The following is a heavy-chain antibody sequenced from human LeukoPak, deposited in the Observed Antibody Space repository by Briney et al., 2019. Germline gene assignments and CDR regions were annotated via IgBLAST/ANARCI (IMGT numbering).Heavy chain of an antibody. J-gene: IGHJ2*01. V-gene: IGHV4-34*01. CDR2: INHSGST. Sequence: SETLSLTCTVYGGSFSGYYWSWIRQPPGKGLEWIGEINHSGSTNYNPSLKSRVTISVDTSKNQFSLKLSSVTAADTAVYYCARGPPRITMIVVAKRIDWYFDLWGRGTLVTVSS. CDR3: ARGPPRITMIVVAKRIDWYFDL. CDR1: GGSFSGYY. D-gene: IGHD3-22*01.